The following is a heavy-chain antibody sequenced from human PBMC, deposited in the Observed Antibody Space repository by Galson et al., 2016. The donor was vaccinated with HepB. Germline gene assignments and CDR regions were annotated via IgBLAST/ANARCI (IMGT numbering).Heavy chain of an antibody. D-gene: IGHD6-13*01. Sequence: SETLSLTCTVSGGSVISGTDYWSWLRQPPGKGLELIGYIYYSGSTIYSPSLKSRVTISGATSKNQFSLKLSSGTTADTAVYYCARAPAPRSSGYVEHSGQGTLLTVSS. CDR1: GGSVISGTDY. J-gene: IGHJ4*02. CDR3: ARAPAPRSSGYVEH. V-gene: IGHV4-61*01. CDR2: IYYSGST.